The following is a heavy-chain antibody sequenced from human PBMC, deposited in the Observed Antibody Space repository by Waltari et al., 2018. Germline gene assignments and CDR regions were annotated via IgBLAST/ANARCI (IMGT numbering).Heavy chain of an antibody. J-gene: IGHJ4*02. V-gene: IGHV4-34*01. Sequence: QVQLQQWGAGLLKPSETLSLTCAVYGGSFSGYYWSWIRQPPGKGLEWIGEINHSGSTNYNPSLKSRVTISVDTSKNQFSRKLSSVTAADTAVYYCARRDRSRSIYCSGGSCYSNYFDYWGQGTLVTVSS. CDR2: INHSGST. CDR1: GGSFSGYY. CDR3: ARRDRSRSIYCSGGSCYSNYFDY. D-gene: IGHD2-15*01.